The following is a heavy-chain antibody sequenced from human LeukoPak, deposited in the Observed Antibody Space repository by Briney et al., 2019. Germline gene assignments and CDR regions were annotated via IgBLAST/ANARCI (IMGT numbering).Heavy chain of an antibody. CDR1: GFTFSSYA. CDR3: AKCDTAMAPGWFSDY. Sequence: PGASLRLSCAASGFTFSSYAMSWVRQAPGKGLEWVSAISGSGGSTYYADSVKGRFTISRDNSKNTLYLQMNSPRAEDTAVYDCAKCDTAMAPGWFSDYWGQGTLVTVSS. CDR2: ISGSGGST. J-gene: IGHJ4*02. V-gene: IGHV3-23*01. D-gene: IGHD5-18*01.